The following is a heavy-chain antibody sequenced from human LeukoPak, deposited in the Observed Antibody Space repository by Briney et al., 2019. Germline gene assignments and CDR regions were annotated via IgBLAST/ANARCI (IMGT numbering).Heavy chain of an antibody. V-gene: IGHV1-69*04. Sequence: GASVKVSCKASGYTFTGYYMHWVRQAPGQGLEWMGRIIPILGIANYAQKFQGRVTITADKSTSTAYMELSSLRSEDTAVYYCARVPDQYYYDSSGLDYWGQGTLVTVSS. D-gene: IGHD3-22*01. CDR1: GYTFTGYY. J-gene: IGHJ4*02. CDR3: ARVPDQYYYDSSGLDY. CDR2: IIPILGIA.